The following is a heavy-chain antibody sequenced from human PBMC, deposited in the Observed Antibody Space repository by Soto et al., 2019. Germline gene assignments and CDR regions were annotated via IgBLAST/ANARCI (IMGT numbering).Heavy chain of an antibody. CDR3: ARYRREAVAGYTLDN. CDR1: SGSISSKY. D-gene: IGHD6-13*01. J-gene: IGHJ4*02. Sequence: SKTLSLTCTDSSGSISSKYWTWIRQPPGKGLEWVGYVYNSGSTNYNPSLKGRVTISEDTSKGQFSLKVNSMTAADTAGYYCARYRREAVAGYTLDNWGQGMLVTVSS. V-gene: IGHV4-59*01. CDR2: VYNSGST.